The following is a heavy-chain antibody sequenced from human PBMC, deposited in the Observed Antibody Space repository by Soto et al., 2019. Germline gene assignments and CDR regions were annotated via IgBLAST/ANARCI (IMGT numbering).Heavy chain of an antibody. Sequence: EVQLLESGGGLVQPGGSLRLSCAASGFTFSSYAMRWVRQAPGKGLEWVSAISGSGGSTYYADSVKGRFTISRDNSNNTLYLQMNSLRAEDTAVYYCAKSGDILTGYELDYWGQGTLVTVSS. CDR2: ISGSGGST. D-gene: IGHD3-9*01. CDR1: GFTFSSYA. CDR3: AKSGDILTGYELDY. J-gene: IGHJ4*02. V-gene: IGHV3-23*01.